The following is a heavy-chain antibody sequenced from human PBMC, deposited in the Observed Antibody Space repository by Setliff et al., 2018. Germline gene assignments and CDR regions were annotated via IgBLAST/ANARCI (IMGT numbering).Heavy chain of an antibody. CDR2: IFYSGST. CDR3: ARQTGEQLVDY. Sequence: SETLSLTCSVSGGSISGYYWSWIRQPAGKGLEWIGYIFYSGSTNYNPSLKSRVTISVDTSKNQFSLNLNSVTAADTAVYYCARQTGEQLVDYWGQGTLVTVSS. J-gene: IGHJ4*02. CDR1: GGSISGYY. D-gene: IGHD6-6*01. V-gene: IGHV4-59*08.